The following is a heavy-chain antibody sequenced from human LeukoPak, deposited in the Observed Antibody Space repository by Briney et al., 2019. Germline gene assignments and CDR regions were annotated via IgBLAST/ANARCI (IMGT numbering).Heavy chain of an antibody. CDR3: ARHRYTSSSSYFDF. CDR1: GGSISGYY. Sequence: SETLPLTCTVSGGSISGYYWTWIRQPPGKGLEWIGYIYSSGSTNYNPSLKSRVTISVDTSKNQFSLRLSSVTAADTAVYYCARHRYTSSSSYFDFWGQGTLVTVSS. V-gene: IGHV4-59*08. J-gene: IGHJ4*02. CDR2: IYSSGST. D-gene: IGHD6-6*01.